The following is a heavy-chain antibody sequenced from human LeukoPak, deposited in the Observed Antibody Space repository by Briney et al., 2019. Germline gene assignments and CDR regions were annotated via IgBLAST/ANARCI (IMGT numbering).Heavy chain of an antibody. CDR2: IKQDGSEI. J-gene: IGHJ4*02. V-gene: IGHV3-7*01. Sequence: GGSLRLSCAASRFTFSSYWMSWIRQAPGKGLEWVANIKQDGSEIHYVDSVRGRFTISRDNAKNSLYLQMNSLRVEDTAVYYCARDTRGIFDYWGQGTLVTVSS. CDR3: ARDTRGIFDY. D-gene: IGHD3-16*01. CDR1: RFTFSSYW.